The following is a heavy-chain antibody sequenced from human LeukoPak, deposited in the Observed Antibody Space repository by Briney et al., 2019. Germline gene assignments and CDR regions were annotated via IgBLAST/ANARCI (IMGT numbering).Heavy chain of an antibody. V-gene: IGHV3-9*03. CDR1: GFTFDDYA. J-gene: IGHJ4*02. Sequence: GGSLRLSCAASGFTFDDYAMHWVRQAPGKGLEWVSGIGWNSGSIGYADSVKGRFTISRDNAKNSLYLQMNSLRAEDMALYYCAKDMEVATTYAFDYWGQGTLVTVSS. CDR3: AKDMEVATTYAFDY. CDR2: IGWNSGSI. D-gene: IGHD5-12*01.